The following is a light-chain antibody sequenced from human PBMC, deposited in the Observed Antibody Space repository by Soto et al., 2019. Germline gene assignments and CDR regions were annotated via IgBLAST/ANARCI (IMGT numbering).Light chain of an antibody. Sequence: EIVLTQSPGTLSLSPGEGATLSCRASQNINNNYLAWYQQKPGQAPRLLIHGASSRATGIPDRFSGSGSATDFTLTISRLEPEDFAVYYCQQYTTSLLTFGGGTKVEIK. CDR2: GAS. CDR1: QNINNNY. V-gene: IGKV3-20*01. J-gene: IGKJ4*01. CDR3: QQYTTSLLT.